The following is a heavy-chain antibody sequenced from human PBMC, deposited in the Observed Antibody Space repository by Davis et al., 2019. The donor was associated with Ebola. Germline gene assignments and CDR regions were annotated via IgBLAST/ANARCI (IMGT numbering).Heavy chain of an antibody. D-gene: IGHD5-12*01. Sequence: PSETLSLTCTVSGGSISNSYWTWLRQPPGKRLEWIGNIFYSGNANYNPSLKSRVTISIHTSENQFSLKVKSVTAADTAVYYCASGGGWLPDNWGQGTLVTVSS. J-gene: IGHJ4*02. CDR1: GGSISNSY. CDR3: ASGGGWLPDN. V-gene: IGHV4-59*01. CDR2: IFYSGNA.